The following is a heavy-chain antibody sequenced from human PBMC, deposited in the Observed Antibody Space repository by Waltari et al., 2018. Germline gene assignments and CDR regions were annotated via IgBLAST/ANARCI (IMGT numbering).Heavy chain of an antibody. D-gene: IGHD1-26*01. CDR1: GYSISSGYY. CDR3: ARLSIVPALSQYYFDY. V-gene: IGHV4-38-2*01. J-gene: IGHJ4*02. CDR2: IYHSGST. Sequence: QVQLQESGPGLVKPSETLSLTCAVSGYSISSGYYWGWIRQPPGKGLEWIGSIYHSGSTYYNPSLKSRVTISVDTSKNQFSLKLSSVTAADTAVYYCARLSIVPALSQYYFDYWGQGTLVTVSS.